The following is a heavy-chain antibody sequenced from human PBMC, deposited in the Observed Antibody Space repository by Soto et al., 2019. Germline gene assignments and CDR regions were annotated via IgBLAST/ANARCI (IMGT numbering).Heavy chain of an antibody. J-gene: IGHJ4*02. D-gene: IGHD4-17*01. Sequence: EVQLVESGEGLVQPGGSLRLSCAASGFTFSNYAMHWVRQAPGKGLEYASAISGNGFSTYYGDSVRGRFIISRDNSKNTLYLQMGSLRAEDMAVYYCARGPSTVATWLDYWGQGTLVTVSS. CDR1: GFTFSNYA. V-gene: IGHV3-64*02. CDR3: ARGPSTVATWLDY. CDR2: ISGNGFST.